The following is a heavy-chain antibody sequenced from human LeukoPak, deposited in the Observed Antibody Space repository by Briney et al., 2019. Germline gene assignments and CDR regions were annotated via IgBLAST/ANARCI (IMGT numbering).Heavy chain of an antibody. V-gene: IGHV5-51*01. J-gene: IGHJ4*02. CDR2: IYPGDSDT. CDR1: EYSFSNYW. D-gene: IGHD6-19*01. Sequence: GESLKISCKGSEYSFSNYWIGWVRQMPGKGLEWMGIIYPGDSDTRYSPSFQGQVTISADKSISTAYLQSSSLKASDTAMYYCAASIAVSGSYFDYWGQGTLVTVSS. CDR3: AASIAVSGSYFDY.